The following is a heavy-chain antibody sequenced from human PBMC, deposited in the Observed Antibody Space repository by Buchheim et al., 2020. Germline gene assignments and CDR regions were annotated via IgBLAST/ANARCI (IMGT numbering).Heavy chain of an antibody. Sequence: EVQLVESGGGVVKPGGSLRLSCAASGFTFSSYSMNWVRQAPGKGLEWVSSISSSSSYIYYADSVKGRVTIYRDSAKNSLYLQMNSLRAEDTAVYYCAREGGIVVVVPAAIGGYGMDVWGQGTT. CDR2: ISSSSSYI. J-gene: IGHJ6*02. D-gene: IGHD2-2*01. CDR3: AREGGIVVVVPAAIGGYGMDV. CDR1: GFTFSSYS. V-gene: IGHV3-21*01.